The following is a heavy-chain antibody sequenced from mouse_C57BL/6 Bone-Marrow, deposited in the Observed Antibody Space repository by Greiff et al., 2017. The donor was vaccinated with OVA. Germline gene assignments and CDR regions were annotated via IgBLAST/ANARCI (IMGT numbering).Heavy chain of an antibody. Sequence: VQLVESGAELVKPGASVKISCKASGYAFSSYWMNWVKQRPGKGLEWIGQIYPGDGDTNYNGKFKGKATLTADKSSSTAYMQLSSLTSEDSAVYFCARSFSFADWGQGTLVTVSA. CDR3: ARSFSFAD. D-gene: IGHD1-2*01. CDR2: IYPGDGDT. V-gene: IGHV1-80*01. CDR1: GYAFSSYW. J-gene: IGHJ3*01.